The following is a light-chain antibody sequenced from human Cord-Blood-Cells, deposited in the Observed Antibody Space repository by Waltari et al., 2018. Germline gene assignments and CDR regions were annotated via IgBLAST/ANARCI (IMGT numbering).Light chain of an antibody. CDR3: QAWDSSTHYV. CDR2: QDS. Sequence: SYELTQPPSVSVSPGQTASITCSGDKLGDTYACWYQQKPGQSPVLVIYQDSKRPSGIPERFSGSNSGNTATLTISGTQAMDEADYYCQAWDSSTHYVFGTGTKVTVL. CDR1: KLGDTY. V-gene: IGLV3-1*01. J-gene: IGLJ1*01.